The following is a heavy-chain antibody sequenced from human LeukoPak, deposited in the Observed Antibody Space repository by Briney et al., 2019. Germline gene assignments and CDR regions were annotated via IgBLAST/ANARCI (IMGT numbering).Heavy chain of an antibody. CDR1: GGSFSGYY. V-gene: IGHV4-59*01. CDR2: IYYSGST. Sequence: PSETLSLTCAVYGGSFSGYYWSWIRQPPGKGLEWIGYIYYSGSTNYNPSLKSRVTISVDTSKNQFSLKLSSVTAADTAVYYCARVVTGDDSSGYPSGGDFDYWGQGTLVTVSS. J-gene: IGHJ4*02. D-gene: IGHD3-22*01. CDR3: ARVVTGDDSSGYPSGGDFDY.